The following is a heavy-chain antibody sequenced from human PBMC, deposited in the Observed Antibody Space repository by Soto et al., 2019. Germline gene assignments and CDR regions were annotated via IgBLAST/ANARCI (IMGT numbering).Heavy chain of an antibody. Sequence: ASVKVSCKASGLTFTSYAMHWVCQAPGQSLEWMGWINAGNGNTKYSQKFQGRVTFTRDTSAGTVYMQLSSLTSEDTAVYYCARDDSGFSGSHYIDYFNYWGQGALVTVSS. D-gene: IGHD1-26*01. CDR3: ARDDSGFSGSHYIDYFNY. J-gene: IGHJ4*02. V-gene: IGHV1-3*01. CDR2: INAGNGNT. CDR1: GLTFTSYA.